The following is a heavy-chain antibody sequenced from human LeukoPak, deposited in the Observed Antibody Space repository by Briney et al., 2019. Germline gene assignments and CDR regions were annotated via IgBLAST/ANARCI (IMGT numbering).Heavy chain of an antibody. V-gene: IGHV3-33*01. D-gene: IGHD5-18*01. Sequence: GGSLRLSCAASGFSFSAYGVHWVRQAPGKGLEWVAVIWYDGSSKDYADSVKGRFTISRDNSKNTLYLQMNSLRAEDTAVYYCARGLSGYSYGYGYWGQGTLVTVSS. J-gene: IGHJ4*02. CDR3: ARGLSGYSYGYGY. CDR1: GFSFSAYG. CDR2: IWYDGSSK.